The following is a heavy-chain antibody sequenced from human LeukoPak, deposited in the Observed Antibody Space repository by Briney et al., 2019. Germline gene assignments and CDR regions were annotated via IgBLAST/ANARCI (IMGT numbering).Heavy chain of an antibody. J-gene: IGHJ3*02. CDR2: ISGSGGST. CDR1: GFIFSNYW. V-gene: IGHV3-23*01. Sequence: AGGSLRLSCAASGFIFSNYWMTWVRQAPGKGLEWVSAISGSGGSTYYADSVKGRFTISRDNSKNTLYLQMNSLRAEDTAVYYCAKTYSSGYYLAFDAFDIWGQGTMVTVSS. D-gene: IGHD3-22*01. CDR3: AKTYSSGYYLAFDAFDI.